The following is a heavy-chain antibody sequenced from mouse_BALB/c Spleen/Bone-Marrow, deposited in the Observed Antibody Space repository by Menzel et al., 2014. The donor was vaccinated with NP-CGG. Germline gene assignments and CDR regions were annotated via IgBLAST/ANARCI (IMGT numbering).Heavy chain of an antibody. D-gene: IGHD5-1*01. Sequence: EVHLVESGPGLVKPSQSLSLTCTVTGNSITSDYAWNWNRKLTGNTLEWRGKISYSGSTSYNPSLNSRISITRDTSRNQFFLQLNSVTSEDTATYYCARSPYLFVSFSSCGPGTSLAFSS. J-gene: IGHJ2*02. V-gene: IGHV3-2*02. CDR1: GNSITSDYA. CDR2: ISYSGST. CDR3: ARSPYLFVSFSS.